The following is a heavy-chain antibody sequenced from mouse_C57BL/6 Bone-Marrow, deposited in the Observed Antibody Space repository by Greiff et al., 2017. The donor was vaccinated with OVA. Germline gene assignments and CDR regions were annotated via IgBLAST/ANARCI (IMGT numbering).Heavy chain of an antibody. D-gene: IGHD6-1*01. Sequence: EVQGVESGGGLVQPKGSLKLSCAASGFSFNTYAMNWVRQAPGKGLEWVARIRSKSNNYATYYADSVKDRFTISRDDSESMLYLQMNNLKTEDTAMYYCVRHEAGYVDYWGQGTTLTVSS. CDR1: GFSFNTYA. CDR2: IRSKSNNYAT. CDR3: VRHEAGYVDY. J-gene: IGHJ2*01. V-gene: IGHV10-1*01.